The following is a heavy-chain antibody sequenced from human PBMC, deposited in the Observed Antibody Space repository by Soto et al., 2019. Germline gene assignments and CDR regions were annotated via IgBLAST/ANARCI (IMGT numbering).Heavy chain of an antibody. CDR3: AREAAVSSNWIDP. CDR1: GGSISTYY. V-gene: IGHV4-59*01. Sequence: SETLSLTCTVSGGSISTYYWYWIRQVPGKGLEWIGFIYHRGSTHYNPSLESRVTMSVDTSKNQFSLNLTSVTAADTAVYYCAREAAVSSNWIDPWGQGTLVTVS. D-gene: IGHD3-16*01. J-gene: IGHJ5*02. CDR2: IYHRGST.